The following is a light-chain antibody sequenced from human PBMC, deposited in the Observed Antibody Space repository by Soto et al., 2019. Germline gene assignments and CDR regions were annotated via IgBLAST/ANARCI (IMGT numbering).Light chain of an antibody. Sequence: QSALTQPPSASGSPGQSVTISCTGTSFDVGGYNYVSWYQQHPGKAPQVLMYEVSKRPSGVPDRFSGSKSGNTASLTVSGLQAEDEADYYCSAYAGSPYLYVFGSGTKV. J-gene: IGLJ1*01. V-gene: IGLV2-8*01. CDR2: EVS. CDR1: SFDVGGYNY. CDR3: SAYAGSPYLYV.